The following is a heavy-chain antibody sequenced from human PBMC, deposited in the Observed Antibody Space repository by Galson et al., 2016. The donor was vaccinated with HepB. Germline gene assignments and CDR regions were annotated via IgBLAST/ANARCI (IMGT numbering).Heavy chain of an antibody. D-gene: IGHD2-21*02. CDR1: CGSISGPDK. CDR3: ARRSAFCITTDCYDVFDI. CDR2: TFFGGTP. J-gene: IGHJ3*02. V-gene: IGHV4-31*03. Sequence: TLSLTCTVSCGSISGPDKWSWIRQHPGKGLEWIGFTFFGGTPYANPSLKSRVVISLDTSQNQFSLGLSSVTAADTAVYYCARRSAFCITTDCYDVFDIWGRGTTVTVSS.